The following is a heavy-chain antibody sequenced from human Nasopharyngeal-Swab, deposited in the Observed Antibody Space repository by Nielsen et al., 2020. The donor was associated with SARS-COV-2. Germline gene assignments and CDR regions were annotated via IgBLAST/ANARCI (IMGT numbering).Heavy chain of an antibody. CDR1: GFTFSSYS. CDR3: ARASGDYEVYFDY. J-gene: IGHJ4*02. D-gene: IGHD4-17*01. V-gene: IGHV3-21*01. Sequence: LKISCAASGFTFSSYSMNWVRQAPGKGLEWVSSISSSSSYIYYADSVKGRFTISRDNAKNSLYLQMNSLRAEDTAVYYCARASGDYEVYFDYWGQGTLVTVSS. CDR2: ISSSSSYI.